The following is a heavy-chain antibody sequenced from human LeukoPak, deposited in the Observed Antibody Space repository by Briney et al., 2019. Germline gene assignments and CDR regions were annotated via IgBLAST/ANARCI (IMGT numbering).Heavy chain of an antibody. Sequence: PSETLSLTCTVSSGSFSSYYWNWIRQPAGKGLEWIGRIYITGSTNYNPSLKSRVTMSVDTSKNQFSLKLSSMTAADTAVYYCARGRGYYQDYCGQGTLVTVSS. CDR1: SGSFSSYY. CDR2: IYITGST. D-gene: IGHD3-22*01. CDR3: ARGRGYYQDY. J-gene: IGHJ4*02. V-gene: IGHV4-4*07.